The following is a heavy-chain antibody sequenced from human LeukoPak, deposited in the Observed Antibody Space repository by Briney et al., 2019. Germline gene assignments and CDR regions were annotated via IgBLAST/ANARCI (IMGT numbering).Heavy chain of an antibody. J-gene: IGHJ6*03. D-gene: IGHD3-10*01. CDR3: AHCTYYYGSGSYGYYYYMDV. V-gene: IGHV2-5*02. CDR2: IYWDDDK. CDR1: GFSLSTSGVG. Sequence: SGPTLVKPTQTLTLTCTFSGFSLSTSGVGVGWIRQPPGKALEWLALIYWDDDKRYSPSLKSRLTITKDTSKNQVVLTMTNMDPVDTATYYCAHCTYYYGSGSYGYYYYMDVWGKGTTVTVSS.